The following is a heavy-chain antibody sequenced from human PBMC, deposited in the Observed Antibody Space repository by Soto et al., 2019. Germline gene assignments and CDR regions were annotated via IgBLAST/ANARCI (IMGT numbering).Heavy chain of an antibody. CDR3: ARDKITGLFDY. J-gene: IGHJ4*02. CDR2: INHSGST. V-gene: IGHV4-34*01. Sequence: QVQLQQWGAGLLKHSETLSLTCAVYGGSFSGYYWTWIRQPPGTGLEWIGEINHSGSTNYNPSLQSRVTISVDTSKNQFSLKLTSVTAADTAVYYCARDKITGLFDYWGQGTLGTVSS. D-gene: IGHD2-8*02. CDR1: GGSFSGYY.